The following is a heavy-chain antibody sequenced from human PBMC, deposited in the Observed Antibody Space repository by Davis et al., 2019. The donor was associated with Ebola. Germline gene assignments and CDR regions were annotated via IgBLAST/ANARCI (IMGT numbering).Heavy chain of an antibody. CDR1: GFTFSSYW. V-gene: IGHV3-74*01. CDR3: AKDRMLDWFDP. Sequence: GESLKISCEASGFTFSSYWMHWVRQAPGKGLVWVSRINSDGSSTSYADSVKGRFTISRDNAKNTLYLQMNSLRAEDTAEYYCAKDRMLDWFDPWGQGTLVTVSS. D-gene: IGHD3-16*01. CDR2: INSDGSST. J-gene: IGHJ5*02.